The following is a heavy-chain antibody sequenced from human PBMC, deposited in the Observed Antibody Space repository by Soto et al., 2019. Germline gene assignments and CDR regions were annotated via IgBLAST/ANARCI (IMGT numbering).Heavy chain of an antibody. J-gene: IGHJ4*02. Sequence: GGSLRLSCAASGFTFSGSAMHWVRQASGKGLEWVGRIRSKANSYATAYAASVKGRFTISRDDSKNTAYLQMNSLKTEDTAVYYCTRPGYRYYDSSGYYYDRYYFDYWGQGTLVTVSS. V-gene: IGHV3-73*01. CDR1: GFTFSGSA. D-gene: IGHD3-22*01. CDR3: TRPGYRYYDSSGYYYDRYYFDY. CDR2: IRSKANSYAT.